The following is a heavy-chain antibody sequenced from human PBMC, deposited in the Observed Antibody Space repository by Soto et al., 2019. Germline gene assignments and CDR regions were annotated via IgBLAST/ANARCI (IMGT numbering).Heavy chain of an antibody. Sequence: SETLSLTCTVSGGSIRNGDYYWGWIRQPPGKGLEWIGEINHSGSTNYNPSLRSRVTISVDTSKNQFSLKLSSVTAADTAVYYCARGRLNWNYGWFDPWGQGTLVTVSS. CDR2: INHSGST. CDR3: ARGRLNWNYGWFDP. D-gene: IGHD1-7*01. J-gene: IGHJ5*02. V-gene: IGHV4-39*07. CDR1: GGSIRNGDYY.